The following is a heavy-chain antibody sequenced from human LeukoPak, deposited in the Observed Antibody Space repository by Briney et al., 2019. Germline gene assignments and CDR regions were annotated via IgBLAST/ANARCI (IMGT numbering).Heavy chain of an antibody. V-gene: IGHV3-9*03. D-gene: IGHD6-13*01. CDR3: AKGYSSSWYPNYLDY. CDR1: GFTFDDYA. Sequence: PGGSLRLSCAASGFTFDDYAMHWVRQAPGKGLEWVSGISWNSGSIGYADSVKGRFTISRDNAKNSLYLQMNSLRAEDMALYYCAKGYSSSWYPNYLDYWGQGTLVTVSS. J-gene: IGHJ4*02. CDR2: ISWNSGSI.